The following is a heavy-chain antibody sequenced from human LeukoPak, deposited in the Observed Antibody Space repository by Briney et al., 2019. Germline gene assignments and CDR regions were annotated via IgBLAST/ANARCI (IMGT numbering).Heavy chain of an antibody. CDR1: GFTFSSYA. Sequence: SGGSLRLSCAASGFTFSSYATHWVRQVPGKGLEWVTAISYDGSNKYYADSVKGRFTISRDNSKNTVYVQMNSLRLEDTAVYYCAQAVKGYSYGDDAFDIWGQGTMVIVSS. J-gene: IGHJ3*02. CDR2: ISYDGSNK. CDR3: AQAVKGYSYGDDAFDI. V-gene: IGHV3-30*18. D-gene: IGHD5-18*01.